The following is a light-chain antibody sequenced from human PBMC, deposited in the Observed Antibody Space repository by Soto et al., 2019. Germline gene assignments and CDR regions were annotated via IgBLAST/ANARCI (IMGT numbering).Light chain of an antibody. V-gene: IGKV3-20*01. CDR3: QQYGISPGT. J-gene: IGKJ1*01. CDR2: GAS. CDR1: QSVSSSY. Sequence: EIVLTQSPGTLSLSPGERATLSCRASQSVSSSYLAWYQQKPGQAPRLLIYGASSRATGIPDRFSGSGSGTDFTLTIGRLEPEEFAVYYCQQYGISPGTFGQGTKVEIK.